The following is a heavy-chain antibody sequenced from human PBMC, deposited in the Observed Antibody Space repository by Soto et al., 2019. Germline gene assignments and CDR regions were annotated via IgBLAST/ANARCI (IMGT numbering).Heavy chain of an antibody. CDR1: GFTVSSNY. CDR3: ARMRGGDGMDV. CDR2: IYSGGST. D-gene: IGHD3-16*01. V-gene: IGHV3-53*04. Sequence: EVQVVESGGGLVQPGGSLRLSCAASGFTVSSNYMSWVRQAPGKGLDWVSVIYSGGSTYYADSVKGRFTIARHNSKNTVYLQMHSLRAEDTAVYYCARMRGGDGMDVWGQGTTVTVSS. J-gene: IGHJ6*02.